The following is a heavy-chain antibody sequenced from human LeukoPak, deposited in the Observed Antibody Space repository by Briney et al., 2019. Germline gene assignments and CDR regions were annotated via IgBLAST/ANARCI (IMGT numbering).Heavy chain of an antibody. CDR1: GFNFSSYN. Sequence: GGSLKLFCAASGFNFSSYNLNRGPQAPGKGLEGVSSIRSSSSYIYYADSGKGRFTISRDNAKNTLYLQMNSLSAEETAVYYCARDRSSDYYDTSGYFRPDDGFDIWGQGTTVTVSS. D-gene: IGHD3-22*01. CDR3: ARDRSSDYYDTSGYFRPDDGFDI. CDR2: IRSSSSYI. V-gene: IGHV3-21*01. J-gene: IGHJ3*02.